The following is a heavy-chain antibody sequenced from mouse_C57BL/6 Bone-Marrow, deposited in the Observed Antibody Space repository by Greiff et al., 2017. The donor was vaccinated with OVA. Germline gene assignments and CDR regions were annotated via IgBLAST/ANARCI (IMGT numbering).Heavy chain of an antibody. Sequence: EVKLQESGPGLVKPSQSLSLTCSVTGYSITSGYYWNWIRQFPGNKLEWMGYISYDGSNNYNPSLTNRISITRDTSKNQFFLKLNSVTTEDTAADYCARDMGAWEPDWGQGTLVTVSA. CDR2: ISYDGSN. CDR3: ARDMGAWEPD. D-gene: IGHD1-1*02. CDR1: GYSITSGYY. J-gene: IGHJ3*01. V-gene: IGHV3-6*01.